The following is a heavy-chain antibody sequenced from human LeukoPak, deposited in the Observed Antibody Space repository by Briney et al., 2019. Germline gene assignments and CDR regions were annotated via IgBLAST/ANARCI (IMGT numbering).Heavy chain of an antibody. CDR1: GFTFSSAW. V-gene: IGHV3-15*01. CDR3: TASTGVYYYDSVDI. CDR2: IKSKTDGGTT. D-gene: IGHD3-22*01. Sequence: GGSLRLSCAASGFTFSSAWMSWVRQAPGKGLEWVGRIKSKTDGGTTDYAAPVKGRFTISRDDSKNTLYLQMNSLKTEDTAVYYCTASTGVYYYDSVDIWGQGTMVTVSS. J-gene: IGHJ3*02.